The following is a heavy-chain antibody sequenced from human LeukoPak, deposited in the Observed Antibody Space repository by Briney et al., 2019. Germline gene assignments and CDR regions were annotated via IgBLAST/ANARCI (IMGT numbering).Heavy chain of an antibody. D-gene: IGHD3-22*01. Sequence: ASVKVSCNASGYTFTSYGISWVRQAPGQGLEWMGWISAYNGNTNYAQKLQGRVTMTTDTSTSTAYMELRSLRSDDTAVYYCASYDSSGYHDYWGQGTLVTVSS. CDR2: ISAYNGNT. V-gene: IGHV1-18*01. CDR3: ASYDSSGYHDY. CDR1: GYTFTSYG. J-gene: IGHJ4*02.